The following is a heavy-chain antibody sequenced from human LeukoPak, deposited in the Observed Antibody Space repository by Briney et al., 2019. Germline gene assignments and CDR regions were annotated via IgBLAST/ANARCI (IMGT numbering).Heavy chain of an antibody. CDR3: ARDLGYCSSTSCYAEPYYYYGMDV. V-gene: IGHV3-30*03. CDR1: GFTFSNAW. J-gene: IGHJ6*02. CDR2: ISYDGSNK. D-gene: IGHD2-2*01. Sequence: GGSLRLSCAASGFTFSNAWMSWVRQAPGKGLEWVAVISYDGSNKYYADSVKGRFTISRDNSKNTLYLQMNSLRAEDTAVYYCARDLGYCSSTSCYAEPYYYYGMDVWGQGTTVTVSS.